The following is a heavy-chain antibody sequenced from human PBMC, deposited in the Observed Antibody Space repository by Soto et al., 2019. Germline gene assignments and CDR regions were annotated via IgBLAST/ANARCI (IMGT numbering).Heavy chain of an antibody. Sequence: SETLSLTCSVSGRSISEINSYWGWIRQTPGEGLEWIGTIHHTGSTYYNPSLRSRVIIPLDTSKNQFSLKLSSVTAADTAVYYCASRDPGTSVDYWGQGTLVTVSS. D-gene: IGHD1-7*01. CDR2: IHHTGST. J-gene: IGHJ4*02. V-gene: IGHV4-39*01. CDR1: GRSISEINSY. CDR3: ASRDPGTSVDY.